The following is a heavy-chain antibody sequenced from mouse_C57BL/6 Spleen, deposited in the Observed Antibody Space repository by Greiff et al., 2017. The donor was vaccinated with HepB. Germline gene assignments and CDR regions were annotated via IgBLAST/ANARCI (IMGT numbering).Heavy chain of an antibody. CDR2: IYPGSGST. CDR1: GYTFTSYW. Sequence: QVQLQQPGAELVKPGASVKMSCKASGYTFTSYWITWVKQRPGQGLEWIGDIYPGSGSTNYNEKFKSKATLTVDTSSSTAYMQLSSLTSEDAAVYYCARQLRREGWFAYWGQGTLVTVSA. J-gene: IGHJ3*01. D-gene: IGHD3-2*02. CDR3: ARQLRREGWFAY. V-gene: IGHV1-55*01.